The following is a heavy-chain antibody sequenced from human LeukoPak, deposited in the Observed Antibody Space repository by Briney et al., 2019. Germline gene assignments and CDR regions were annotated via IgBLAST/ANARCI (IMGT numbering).Heavy chain of an antibody. CDR3: ARETSYYVGAFDI. D-gene: IGHD1-26*01. V-gene: IGHV4-39*07. Sequence: SETLSLTCTVSGGSISSTSYYWGWIRQPPGKGLENIGSIYYSGSTYYNPSLKSRVTISVDTSKNQFSLKLSSVTAADTAVYYCARETSYYVGAFDIWGQGTMVTVSS. CDR2: IYYSGST. CDR1: GGSISSTSYY. J-gene: IGHJ3*02.